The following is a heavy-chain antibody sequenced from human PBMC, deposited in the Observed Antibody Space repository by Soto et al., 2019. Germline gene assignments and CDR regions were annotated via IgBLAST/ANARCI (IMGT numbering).Heavy chain of an antibody. CDR2: ISYEGSNK. D-gene: IGHD3-10*01. Sequence: GGSLRLSCAASGFTFSSYAMSWVRQAPGKGLEWVAVISYEGSNKYYGDSVKGRFTNSRDNAKNSLYLQMNSLRAEDTAVYYCARDLSFGYYGMDVWGQGTTVTVSS. CDR3: ARDLSFGYYGMDV. CDR1: GFTFSSYA. V-gene: IGHV3-30-3*01. J-gene: IGHJ6*02.